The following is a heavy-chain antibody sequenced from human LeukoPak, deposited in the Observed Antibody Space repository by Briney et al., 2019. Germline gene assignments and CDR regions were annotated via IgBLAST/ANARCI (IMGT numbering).Heavy chain of an antibody. Sequence: GGSLRLSCAASGFTFSSYGMHWVRQAPGKGLEWVATIQQDGSVQHYLDSVKGRLTISRDNGKNSLYLQMNTLRAEDTAVYYCAGARGWEFSSWGQGTLVTVSS. CDR2: IQQDGSVQ. CDR1: GFTFSSYG. D-gene: IGHD1-26*01. CDR3: AGARGWEFSS. J-gene: IGHJ5*02. V-gene: IGHV3-7*01.